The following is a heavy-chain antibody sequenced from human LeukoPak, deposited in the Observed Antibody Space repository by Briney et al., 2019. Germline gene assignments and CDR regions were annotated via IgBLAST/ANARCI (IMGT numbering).Heavy chain of an antibody. Sequence: GGSLRLSCAGSGFTFSSYNMNWVRQAPGKGLEWVSYISSSSSAIYCADSVKGRFTISRDNAKNSLYLQMNSLRAEDTAVYYCARDVPVEDTYYYGSGSYGDYWGQGTLVTVSS. CDR2: ISSSSSAI. J-gene: IGHJ4*02. CDR3: ARDVPVEDTYYYGSGSYGDY. D-gene: IGHD3-10*01. CDR1: GFTFSSYN. V-gene: IGHV3-48*04.